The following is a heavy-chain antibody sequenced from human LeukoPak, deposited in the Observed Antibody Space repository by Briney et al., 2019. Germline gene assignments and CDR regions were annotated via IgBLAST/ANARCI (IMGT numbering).Heavy chain of an antibody. J-gene: IGHJ4*02. Sequence: ASVKVSCKASGYTFTGYYMNWVRRAPGQGLEWMGWINPNSGGTNYAQKFQGRVTMTRDTSISTAYMELSRLRSDDTAVYYCASKLGYCSGGSCYVYWGQGTLVTVSS. CDR3: ASKLGYCSGGSCYVY. CDR2: INPNSGGT. D-gene: IGHD2-15*01. V-gene: IGHV1-2*02. CDR1: GYTFTGYY.